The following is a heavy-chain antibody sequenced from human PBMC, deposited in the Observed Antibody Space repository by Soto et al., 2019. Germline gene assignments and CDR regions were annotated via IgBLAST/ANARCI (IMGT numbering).Heavy chain of an antibody. J-gene: IGHJ4*02. Sequence: GGSLRLSCAVSGFTFDYNAMHWVRQAPEKGLEWVSGINWKSDVGYADSVKGRFTISRDNAENSLYLQMNSLRAEDTALYYCAISQDRGGRTTFIYWGQGTQVTVSS. D-gene: IGHD3-16*01. CDR2: INWKSDV. CDR1: GFTFDYNA. V-gene: IGHV3-9*01. CDR3: AISQDRGGRTTFIY.